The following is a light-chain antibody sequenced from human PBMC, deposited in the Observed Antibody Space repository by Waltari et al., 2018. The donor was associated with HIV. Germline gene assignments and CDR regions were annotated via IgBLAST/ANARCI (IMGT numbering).Light chain of an antibody. Sequence: QSVLTQPPSASGTPGQRVPISCSGSSSTIGSNYVYWYQQLPGTAPKLLIYRSNQRPSGVPGRFSGSKSGTSASLAISGLRSEDEADYYCAAWDDSLSGHVVFGGGTKLTVL. CDR1: SSTIGSNY. V-gene: IGLV1-47*01. CDR2: RSN. CDR3: AAWDDSLSGHVV. J-gene: IGLJ2*01.